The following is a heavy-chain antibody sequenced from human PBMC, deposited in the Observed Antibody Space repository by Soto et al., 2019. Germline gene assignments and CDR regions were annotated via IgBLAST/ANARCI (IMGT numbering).Heavy chain of an antibody. V-gene: IGHV3-23*01. CDR1: GFTFNNYA. Sequence: PGGSLRLSYAVSGFTFNNYAMNWVRQAPGKGLEWVSSISDSGGRTYYADSVKGRFTISRDNSKNTLYLQMNSLRAEDTAIYYCAKDALGDYFYYGMDVWGQGTTVTVSS. J-gene: IGHJ6*02. CDR2: ISDSGGRT. CDR3: AKDALGDYFYYGMDV.